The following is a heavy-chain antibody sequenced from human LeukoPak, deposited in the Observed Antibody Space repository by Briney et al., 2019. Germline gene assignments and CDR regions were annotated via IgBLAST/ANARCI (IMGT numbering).Heavy chain of an antibody. V-gene: IGHV3-48*01. CDR3: AKDMRVASTGGVGYFDN. J-gene: IGHJ4*02. Sequence: PGGSLRLSCAASGFTFSTNSMNWVRQAPGKGLEWVSYISSSTSSIYYADSVKGRFTISRDNAKNSLYLQMTSLRVEDSAVYYCAKDMRVASTGGVGYFDNWGQGTLVTVSS. CDR1: GFTFSTNS. D-gene: IGHD7-27*01. CDR2: ISSSTSSI.